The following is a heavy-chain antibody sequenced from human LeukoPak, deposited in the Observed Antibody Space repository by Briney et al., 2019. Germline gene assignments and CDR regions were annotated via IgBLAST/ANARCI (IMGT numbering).Heavy chain of an antibody. Sequence: ASVKVSCKASGYTFTGYYMHWVRQAPGQGLEWMGWINPNSGGTNYAQKFQGRVTMARDTSISTAYMELSRLRSDDTAVYYCARGGYSNSNWFDPWGQGTLVTVSS. CDR3: ARGGYSNSNWFDP. V-gene: IGHV1-2*02. CDR2: INPNSGGT. D-gene: IGHD6-13*01. J-gene: IGHJ5*02. CDR1: GYTFTGYY.